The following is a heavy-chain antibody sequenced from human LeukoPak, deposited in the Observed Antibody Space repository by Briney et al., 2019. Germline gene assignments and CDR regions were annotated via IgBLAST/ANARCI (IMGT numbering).Heavy chain of an antibody. J-gene: IGHJ5*02. CDR1: GYTFTSYG. D-gene: IGHD2-2*01. V-gene: IGHV1-18*01. CDR2: ISAYNGNT. Sequence: ASVKVSCKASGYTFTSYGISWVRQAPGQGLEWMGWISAYNGNTNYAQKLQGRVTMTTDTSTSTAYMELRSLRSDDTAVYYCARLVSGAGPPVVPAAIGFSGYWFDPWGQGTLVTVSS. CDR3: ARLVSGAGPPVVPAAIGFSGYWFDP.